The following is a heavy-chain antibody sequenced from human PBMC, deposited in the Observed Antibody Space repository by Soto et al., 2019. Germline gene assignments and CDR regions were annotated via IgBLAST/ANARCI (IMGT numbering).Heavy chain of an antibody. Sequence: EVQLVESGGGLVKPGGSLRLSCAASGFTFSNAWMSWVRQAPGKGLEWVGRIKSKTDGGTTDYAAPVKRRFTISRDDSKNTLCLEMNSLKTEHTAVYYCTTGAPPPYGDDAFDIWGQGTMVTVSS. V-gene: IGHV3-15*01. CDR1: GFTFSNAW. CDR3: TTGAPPPYGDDAFDI. J-gene: IGHJ3*02. CDR2: IKSKTDGGTT. D-gene: IGHD4-17*01.